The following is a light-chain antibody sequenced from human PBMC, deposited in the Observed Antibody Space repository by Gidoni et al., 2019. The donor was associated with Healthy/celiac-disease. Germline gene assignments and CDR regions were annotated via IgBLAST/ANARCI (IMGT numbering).Light chain of an antibody. CDR3: QQYNSYSLT. CDR2: AAS. CDR1: QSISSW. J-gene: IGKJ4*01. Sequence: GDRVTLTCRASQSISSWLAWYQQKPGKAPTLLIYAASSLESGVPSRFRGSGSGKEFTLTISSMQPDDVATDYCQQYNSYSLTCGGGTKVEIK. V-gene: IGKV1-5*01.